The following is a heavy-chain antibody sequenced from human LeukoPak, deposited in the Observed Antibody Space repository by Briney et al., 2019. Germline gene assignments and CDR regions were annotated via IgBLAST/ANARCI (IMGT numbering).Heavy chain of an antibody. CDR1: GYTFTSYD. CDR3: ARGDWWN. Sequence: ASVKVSCKASGYTFTSYDINWVRQATGQGLEWMGWMNTNSGDTGYVQKFQGRVTMTRDTSISTAYMELSSLRSEDTAVYYCARGDWWNWGQGTQVTVSS. J-gene: IGHJ4*02. D-gene: IGHD2-8*02. CDR2: MNTNSGDT. V-gene: IGHV1-8*01.